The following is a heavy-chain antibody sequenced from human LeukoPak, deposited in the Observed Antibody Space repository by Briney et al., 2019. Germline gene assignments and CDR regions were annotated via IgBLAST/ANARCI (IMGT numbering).Heavy chain of an antibody. Sequence: SETLSLTCTVSGGSISGYYWSWIRQPPGKGLEFIGYMYYSGSTNYNPSLKSRVTISVDTSKNQFSLNLSSGTAADTAVYYCARVGVLVRGVPSRGRGFDYWGQGILVTVSS. V-gene: IGHV4-59*12. CDR3: ARVGVLVRGVPSRGRGFDY. CDR1: GGSISGYY. CDR2: MYYSGST. J-gene: IGHJ4*02. D-gene: IGHD3-10*01.